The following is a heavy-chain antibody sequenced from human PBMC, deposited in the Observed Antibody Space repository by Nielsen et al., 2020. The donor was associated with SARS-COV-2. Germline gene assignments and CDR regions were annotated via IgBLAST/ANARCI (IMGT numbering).Heavy chain of an antibody. CDR1: GYTFTGYA. V-gene: IGHV1-3*01. Sequence: ASVKVSCKASGYTFTGYAMHWVRQAPGQRLEWMGWINAGNGNTKYSQKFQGRVTITRDTSASTAYMELSSLRSEDTAVYYCARGEYYYDSSGDLDYWGQGTLVTVSS. J-gene: IGHJ4*02. CDR2: INAGNGNT. D-gene: IGHD3-22*01. CDR3: ARGEYYYDSSGDLDY.